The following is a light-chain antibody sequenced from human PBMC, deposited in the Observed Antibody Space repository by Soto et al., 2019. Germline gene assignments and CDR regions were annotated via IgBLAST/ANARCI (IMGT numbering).Light chain of an antibody. CDR2: CAS. CDR1: QSGLVSSNNNTY. J-gene: IGKJ4*01. CDR3: QQYYTTLALT. V-gene: IGKV4-1*01. Sequence: DIVMTQSPDTLAGSLGERATINCKSSQSGLVSSNNNTYLAWYQQKPGQPPHLLIYCASTRESGVPDRFSGSGSGTDFTLTISSLQAEDVAVYYCQQYYTTLALTFGGGTKVDI.